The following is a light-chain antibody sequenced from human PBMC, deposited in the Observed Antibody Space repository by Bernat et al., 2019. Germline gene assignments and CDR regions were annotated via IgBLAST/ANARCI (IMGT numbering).Light chain of an antibody. CDR2: SDS. J-gene: IGLJ1*01. V-gene: IGLV3-21*04. Sequence: YVLTQPPSVSGAPGETASVSCEGDNIGYKSVHWYQQKPGQAPVLLIYSDSARPSGIPERFSGSNSGNTATLTINRVESGDEADYYCQVWDGATAHFVFGTGTHVTVL. CDR1: NIGYKS. CDR3: QVWDGATAHFV.